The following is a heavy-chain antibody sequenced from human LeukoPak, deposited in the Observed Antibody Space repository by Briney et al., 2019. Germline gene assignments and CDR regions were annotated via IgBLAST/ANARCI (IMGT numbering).Heavy chain of an antibody. CDR2: INPNSGGT. CDR3: TGFRHVGVAGTPHFDY. V-gene: IGHV1-2*02. D-gene: IGHD6-19*01. CDR1: GYTFTDYH. Sequence: GASVKVSCKASGYTFTDYHIHWVRQAPGQGLEWMGWINPNSGGTNYAEKFHGRLTTTRDTSISTAFMELSGLRSDDTAVYYRTGFRHVGVAGTPHFDYWGQGALVTVSS. J-gene: IGHJ4*02.